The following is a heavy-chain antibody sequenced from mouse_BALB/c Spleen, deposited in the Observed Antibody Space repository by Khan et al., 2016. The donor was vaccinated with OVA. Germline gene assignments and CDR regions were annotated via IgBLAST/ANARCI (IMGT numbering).Heavy chain of an antibody. Sequence: VQLKESGPGLVKPSQSLSLTCSVTGYSITSGYFWNWLRQFPGNKLEWMGYIRYDGNSNYNPSLKNRISIHRDTSKNQFFLMLNSVTPEDPATYYCARGDSSGPAWFAYWGQGTLVTVSA. CDR1: GYSITSGYF. CDR2: IRYDGNS. V-gene: IGHV3-6*02. D-gene: IGHD3-2*01. CDR3: ARGDSSGPAWFAY. J-gene: IGHJ3*01.